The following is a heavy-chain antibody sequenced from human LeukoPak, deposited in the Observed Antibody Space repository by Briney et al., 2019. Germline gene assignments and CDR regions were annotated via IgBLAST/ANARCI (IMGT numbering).Heavy chain of an antibody. Sequence: SETLSLTCAVYGGSFSGYYWSWIRQPPGKGLEWIGEINHSGSTNYNPSLKSRVTISVDTSKNQFSLKLSSVTAADTAVYYCARDEASYYYDSSGYYSDYWGQGTLVTVSS. D-gene: IGHD3-22*01. V-gene: IGHV4-34*01. J-gene: IGHJ4*02. CDR3: ARDEASYYYDSSGYYSDY. CDR1: GGSFSGYY. CDR2: INHSGST.